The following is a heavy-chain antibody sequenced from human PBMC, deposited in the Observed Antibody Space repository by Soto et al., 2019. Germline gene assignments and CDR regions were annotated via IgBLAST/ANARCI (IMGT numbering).Heavy chain of an antibody. CDR2: IYPGDSDT. CDR3: AASIFYYGMDV. V-gene: IGHV5-51*01. CDR1: GYTFTNYC. Sequence: GESLKISCKGSGYTFTNYCIGWVRQMPWKGLEWMGIIYPGDSDTKYNPSFQGQVTISADKSITTTYLRWTSLKASDTAIYYCAASIFYYGMDVWGQGTTVTVYS. J-gene: IGHJ6*02.